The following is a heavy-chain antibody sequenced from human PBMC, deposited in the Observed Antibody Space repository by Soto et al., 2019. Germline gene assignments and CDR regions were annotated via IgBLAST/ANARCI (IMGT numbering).Heavy chain of an antibody. V-gene: IGHV3-30*18. D-gene: IGHD1-1*01. CDR3: AKDTSKYSNNWPAYYGLDV. CDR2: ISFDGSNK. CDR1: GFTFSSFG. J-gene: IGHJ6*02. Sequence: QVQLVESGGGVVQPGRSLRLSCAASGFTFSSFGMHWVRQAPGKGLEWVAVISFDGSNKYYADSVKGRFTISRDNSKNTLSLQMNSLKAEDTAVYYCAKDTSKYSNNWPAYYGLDVWGQETTVTVSS.